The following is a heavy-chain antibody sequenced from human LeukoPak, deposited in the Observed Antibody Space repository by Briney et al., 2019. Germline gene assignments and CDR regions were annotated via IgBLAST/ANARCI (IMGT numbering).Heavy chain of an antibody. J-gene: IGHJ4*02. Sequence: GRSLRLSCAASGFTFSSYGMHWVRQAPGKGLEWVAVIWYDGSNKYYADSVKGRFTISRDNSKNTLYLQMNSLRAEDTAMYYCARGGDYPFDYWGQGTLVTVSS. CDR3: ARGGDYPFDY. CDR1: GFTFSSYG. D-gene: IGHD4-17*01. CDR2: IWYDGSNK. V-gene: IGHV3-33*01.